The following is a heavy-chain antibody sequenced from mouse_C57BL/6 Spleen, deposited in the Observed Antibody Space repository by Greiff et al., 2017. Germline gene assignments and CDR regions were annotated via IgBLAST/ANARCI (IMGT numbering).Heavy chain of an antibody. CDR3: ARGGYSYD. CDR1: GYTFTSYW. V-gene: IGHV1-50*01. CDR2: IDPSDSYT. D-gene: IGHD2-3*01. J-gene: IGHJ2*01. Sequence: QVQLQQPGAELVKPGASVKLSCKASGYTFTSYWMQWVKQRPGQGLEWIGEIDPSDSYTNYNQKFKGKATLTVDTSSSTAYMQLSSLTSEDSAVYYCARGGYSYDWGQGTTLTVSS.